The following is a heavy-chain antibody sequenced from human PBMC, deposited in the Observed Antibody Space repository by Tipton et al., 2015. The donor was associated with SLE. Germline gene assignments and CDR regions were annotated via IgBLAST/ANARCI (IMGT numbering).Heavy chain of an antibody. J-gene: IGHJ2*01. CDR1: GGSFSGYY. CDR2: INHSGST. CDR3: ARLGRRGGNWYFDL. V-gene: IGHV4-34*01. D-gene: IGHD3-16*01. Sequence: TLSLTCAVYGGSFSGYYWSWIRQPPGKGLEWIGEINHSGSTNYNPSLKSRITISVDTSKNQVSLNLNSVTAADTAVYYCARLGRRGGNWYFDLWGRGTLVTVSS.